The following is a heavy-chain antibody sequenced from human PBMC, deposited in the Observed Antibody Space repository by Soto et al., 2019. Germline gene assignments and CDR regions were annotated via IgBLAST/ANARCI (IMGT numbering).Heavy chain of an antibody. J-gene: IGHJ4*02. V-gene: IGHV4-39*01. Sequence: PSETLSLTCPVSGDAVTSVSDYWSLIRQPPGKGLEGIGGVYHSGRSQYDPSLKTRVTISVDTSENQFSLKLTSVTAADTAVYYCARISTHQHDNSGYYSPTYYFDSWSQGSLVTVPS. D-gene: IGHD3-3*01. CDR2: VYHSGRS. CDR1: GDAVTSVSDY. CDR3: ARISTHQHDNSGYYSPTYYFDS.